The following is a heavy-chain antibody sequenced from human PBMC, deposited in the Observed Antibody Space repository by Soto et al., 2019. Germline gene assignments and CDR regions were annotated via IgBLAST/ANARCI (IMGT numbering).Heavy chain of an antibody. CDR2: ISWNDDK. V-gene: IGHV2-5*01. CDR1: GFSLSTSGVG. Sequence: QITLKESGPTLVKPTQTLTLTCTFSGFSLSTSGVGVGWIRQPPGKALEWLALISWNDDKRYSPSLKSRLTITKNTSKNQVVLTMTNMDPVDTATYHCAHRPSWAVWDSNNWFDPWGQGTLVTVSS. CDR3: AHRPSWAVWDSNNWFDP. J-gene: IGHJ5*02. D-gene: IGHD3-22*01.